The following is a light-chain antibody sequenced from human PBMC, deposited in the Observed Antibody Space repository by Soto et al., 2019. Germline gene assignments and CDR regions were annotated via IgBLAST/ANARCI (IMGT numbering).Light chain of an antibody. Sequence: EILLTQSPGTLSLSPGERATLSCRASQSVSSSYLAWYQQKPGQTPRLLIYGASIRATGIPARFSGSGSGTDFTLTISSLEPEDFAVYYCQQRNSWPPTFTFGQGTRWRL. CDR3: QQRNSWPPTFT. V-gene: IGKV3D-20*02. CDR2: GAS. J-gene: IGKJ5*01. CDR1: QSVSSSY.